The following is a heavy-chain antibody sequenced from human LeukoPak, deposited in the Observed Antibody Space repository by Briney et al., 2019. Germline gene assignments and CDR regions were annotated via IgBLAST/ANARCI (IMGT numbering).Heavy chain of an antibody. V-gene: IGHV3-23*01. CDR2: ISSRGEST. J-gene: IGHJ4*02. CDR3: AKIFRGVATIPVDY. CDR1: RLSFGDYV. D-gene: IGHD5-12*01. Sequence: GGSLRLSCAGPRLSFGDYVMTWVRQAPGKGLEWVSSISSRGESTYYADSVKGRFIISRGNSKKTMYLQMNSLRGEDTAIYFCAKIFRGVATIPVDYWGQGTLVTVSS.